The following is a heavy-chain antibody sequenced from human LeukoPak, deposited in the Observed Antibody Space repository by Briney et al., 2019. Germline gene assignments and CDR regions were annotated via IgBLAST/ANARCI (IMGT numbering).Heavy chain of an antibody. Sequence: GGSLRLSCAASGFTFSNYGMHWVRQAPGKGLEWVAVISYDGSNKYYADSMKGRFTISRDNSKNTLYLQMNSLRAEDTAVYYCAKVGLLFRSSDNYFDYWGQGTLVTVSS. D-gene: IGHD6-13*01. CDR2: ISYDGSNK. J-gene: IGHJ4*02. CDR1: GFTFSNYG. V-gene: IGHV3-30*18. CDR3: AKVGLLFRSSDNYFDY.